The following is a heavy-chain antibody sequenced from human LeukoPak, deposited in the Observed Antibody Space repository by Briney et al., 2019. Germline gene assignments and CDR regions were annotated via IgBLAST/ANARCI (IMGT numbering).Heavy chain of an antibody. Sequence: ASETLSLTCTVSGASISDSSYYWGWIRQPPGKGLEWIGSIYYSGSTYYNPSLKSRVTISVDTSKNQFSLKLSSVTAADTAVYYCARLGGGDFWSGYEEGWGQGTLVTVSS. CDR2: IYYSGST. CDR3: ARLGGGDFWSGYEEG. CDR1: GASISDSSYY. V-gene: IGHV4-39*01. D-gene: IGHD3-3*01. J-gene: IGHJ4*02.